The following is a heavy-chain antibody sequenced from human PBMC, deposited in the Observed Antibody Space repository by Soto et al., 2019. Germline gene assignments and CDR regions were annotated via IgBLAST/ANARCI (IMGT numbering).Heavy chain of an antibody. Sequence: EVQLVECGGGLVKPGGSLRLSCAASGFTFSSYSMNWVRQAPGKGLEWVSSISSSSSYIYYADSVKGRFTISRDNAKNSLYLQKNSLRAEDTAVFYCARDVYSSSRYFDYWGQGTLVTVSS. J-gene: IGHJ4*02. D-gene: IGHD6-6*01. CDR2: ISSSSSYI. CDR3: ARDVYSSSRYFDY. V-gene: IGHV3-21*01. CDR1: GFTFSSYS.